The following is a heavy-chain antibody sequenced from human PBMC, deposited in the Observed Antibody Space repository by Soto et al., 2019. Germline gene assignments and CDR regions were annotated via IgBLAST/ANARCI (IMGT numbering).Heavy chain of an antibody. CDR1: GFTFSSYG. CDR3: AKDRGMITTDAFDI. J-gene: IGHJ3*02. D-gene: IGHD3-16*01. CDR2: ISYDGSNK. Sequence: QVQLVESGGGVVQPGRSLRLSCAASGFTFSSYGMHWVRQAPGKGLEWVAVISYDGSNKYYADSVKGGFTISRDNSKNTLYLQMKSLRAEDTAVYYCAKDRGMITTDAFDIWGQGTMVTVSS. V-gene: IGHV3-30*18.